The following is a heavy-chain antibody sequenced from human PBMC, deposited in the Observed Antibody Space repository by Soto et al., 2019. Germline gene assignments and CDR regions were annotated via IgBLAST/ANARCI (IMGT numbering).Heavy chain of an antibody. Sequence: ASVKVSCKVSGYTLTELSMHWVRQAPGKGLEWMGGFDPEDGETIYAQKFQGRVTMTEDTSTDTAYTELSSLRSEDTAVYYCATFRGAYYYYGMDVWGQGTTVTV. J-gene: IGHJ6*02. CDR1: GYTLTELS. D-gene: IGHD3-10*01. CDR3: ATFRGAYYYYGMDV. V-gene: IGHV1-24*01. CDR2: FDPEDGET.